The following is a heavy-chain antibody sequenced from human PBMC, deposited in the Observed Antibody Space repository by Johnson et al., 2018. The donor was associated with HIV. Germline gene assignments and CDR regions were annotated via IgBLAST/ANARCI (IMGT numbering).Heavy chain of an antibody. Sequence: MQLVESGGGLVQPGGSLRPSSAASGFTFCCYWMHWVRQAPGKGLEWVSYINNNASSVYYADSAKGRFTISRDNAKNSLYLQMNSLRAEDTAVYYCARAEGLTGRNAFDIWGQGTMVTVSS. D-gene: IGHD1-20*01. CDR3: ARAEGLTGRNAFDI. V-gene: IGHV3-48*04. CDR2: INNNASSV. J-gene: IGHJ3*02. CDR1: GFTFCCYW.